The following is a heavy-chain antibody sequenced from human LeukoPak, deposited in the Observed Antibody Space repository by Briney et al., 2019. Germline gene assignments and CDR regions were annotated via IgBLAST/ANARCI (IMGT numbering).Heavy chain of an antibody. CDR2: IYSGGTT. V-gene: IGHV3-53*01. Sequence: GGSLRLSCAASGFTVSGTYMTWVRQAPGKGLEWVSVIYSGGTTYYSDSVRGRFTISRDPSTNTLSLLMNNVRAEDTAVYYCARRGNDYIDSWGQGTLVTVSS. CDR1: GFTVSGTY. CDR3: ARRGNDYIDS. D-gene: IGHD1-1*01. J-gene: IGHJ4*02.